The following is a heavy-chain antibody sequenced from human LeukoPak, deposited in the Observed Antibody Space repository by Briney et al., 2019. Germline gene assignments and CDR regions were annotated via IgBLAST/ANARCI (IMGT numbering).Heavy chain of an antibody. CDR3: ARFTAAGTVFALDI. J-gene: IGHJ3*02. D-gene: IGHD6-13*01. CDR2: IIPILGIA. V-gene: IGHV1-69*04. Sequence: EASVKVSCKASGGTFSSYAISWVRQAPGQGLEWMGRIIPILGIANYAQKFQGRVTITADKSTSTAYMELSSLRSEDTAVYYCARFTAAGTVFALDIWGQGTMVTVSS. CDR1: GGTFSSYA.